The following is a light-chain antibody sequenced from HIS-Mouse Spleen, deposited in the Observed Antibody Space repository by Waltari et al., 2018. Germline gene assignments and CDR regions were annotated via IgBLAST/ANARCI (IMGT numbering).Light chain of an antibody. CDR1: SSNIGSNY. Sequence: QSVLTQPPSASRTPGHRVTISCSGISSNIGSNYVYCYQHLPGTATKLLIYRNKQRPSGVPDRLSGSKSGTSASLAIGGLRSEDEADYYCAAWDDSLSGPVFGGGTKLTVL. CDR3: AAWDDSLSGPV. V-gene: IGLV1-47*01. J-gene: IGLJ3*02. CDR2: RNK.